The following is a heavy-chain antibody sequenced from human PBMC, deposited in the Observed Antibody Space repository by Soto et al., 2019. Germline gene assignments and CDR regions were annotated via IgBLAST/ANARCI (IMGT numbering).Heavy chain of an antibody. J-gene: IGHJ1*01. Sequence: SHTLSLTCAVYGASFSGYYWSWIRQPPGKGLEWIGEINHSGSTNYNPSLKSRVTISVDTSKNQFSLKLSSVTAADTAVYYCARTGVGRTGTTAEYFQHWGQGTLVTISS. CDR3: ARTGVGRTGTTAEYFQH. CDR1: GASFSGYY. D-gene: IGHD1-7*01. CDR2: INHSGST. V-gene: IGHV4-34*01.